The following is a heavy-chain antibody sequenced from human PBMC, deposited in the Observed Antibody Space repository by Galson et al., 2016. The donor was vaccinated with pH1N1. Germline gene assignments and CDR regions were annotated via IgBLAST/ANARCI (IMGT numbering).Heavy chain of an antibody. D-gene: IGHD1-26*01. CDR1: GDSVSSIDAA. V-gene: IGHV6-1*01. CDR3: AREGVTESGRWENAFAI. Sequence: CAISGDSVSSIDAAWNWIRQSPSGGLEWLGRTYYRSRWNYDYAGSVSGRITINPDTSKNQFSLQLSSVTPEDTAVYYCAREGVTESGRWENAFAIWGQGTMVTVS. CDR2: TYYRSRWNY. J-gene: IGHJ3*02.